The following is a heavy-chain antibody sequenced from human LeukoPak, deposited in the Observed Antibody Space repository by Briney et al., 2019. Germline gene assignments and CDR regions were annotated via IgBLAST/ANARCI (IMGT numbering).Heavy chain of an antibody. CDR1: GFTFSYYT. D-gene: IGHD3-10*01. V-gene: IGHV3-30-3*01. CDR3: ARSIYGSGSFYAFDI. Sequence: GGSLRLSCAASGFTFSYYTMHWVRQAPGKGLEWVAVISYDGSNEYYADSVKGRFTISRDNSRNTLYLQMNSLGADDTAVYYCARSIYGSGSFYAFDIWGQGTMVTVSS. CDR2: ISYDGSNE. J-gene: IGHJ3*02.